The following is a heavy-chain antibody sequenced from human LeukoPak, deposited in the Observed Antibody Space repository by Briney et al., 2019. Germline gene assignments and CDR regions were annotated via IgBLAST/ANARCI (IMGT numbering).Heavy chain of an antibody. D-gene: IGHD4-17*01. CDR2: IYPGDSDT. CDR1: GYSFTSYW. V-gene: IGHV5-51*01. CDR3: ARTPDYGDYENAFDI. Sequence: GESLKISCKGSGYSFTSYWIGWVRQMPGKGLEWMGIIYPGDSDTRYSPSFQGQVTISADKSISTAYLQWSSLKASDTAMYYCARTPDYGDYENAFDIWGQGTMVTVSS. J-gene: IGHJ3*02.